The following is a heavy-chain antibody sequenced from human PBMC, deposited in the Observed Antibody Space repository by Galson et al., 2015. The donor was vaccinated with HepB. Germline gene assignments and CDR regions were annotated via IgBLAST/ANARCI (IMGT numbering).Heavy chain of an antibody. CDR3: ARDAYYDFWSGSSSAGYFDY. D-gene: IGHD3-3*01. V-gene: IGHV3-7*01. CDR1: GFTFSSYW. Sequence: SLRLSCAASGFTFSSYWMSWVRQAPGKGLEWVANIKQDGSEKYYVDSVKGRFTISRDNAKNSLYLQMNSLRAEDTAVYYCARDAYYDFWSGSSSAGYFDYWGQGTLVTVSS. CDR2: IKQDGSEK. J-gene: IGHJ4*02.